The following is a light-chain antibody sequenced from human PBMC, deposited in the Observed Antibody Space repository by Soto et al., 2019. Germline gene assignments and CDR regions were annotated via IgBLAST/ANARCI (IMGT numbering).Light chain of an antibody. CDR1: QGIGDT. J-gene: IGKJ4*01. Sequence: IVLTQSQAILSVSPGEGAPLPCRASQGIGDTLAWYQHKPGQTPRLLIYDTSTRATGVPTRFSGSRSGAEFTLTINSLQSEDFAVYYCQPYNNWPLTFGGGTKADIK. CDR3: QPYNNWPLT. CDR2: DTS. V-gene: IGKV3-15*01.